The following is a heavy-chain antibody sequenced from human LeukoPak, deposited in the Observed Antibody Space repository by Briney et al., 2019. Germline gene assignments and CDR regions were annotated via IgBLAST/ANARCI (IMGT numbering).Heavy chain of an antibody. D-gene: IGHD2-15*01. Sequence: SETLSLTCTVSGGSISSGDYYWSWIRQHPGKGLEWIGYIYYSGSTYYNPSLKSRVTISVDTSKNQFSLKLSSVTAADTAVYYCARGKKLLMAPFDYWGQGTLVTVSS. J-gene: IGHJ4*02. CDR2: IYYSGST. CDR1: GGSISSGDYY. CDR3: ARGKKLLMAPFDY. V-gene: IGHV4-31*03.